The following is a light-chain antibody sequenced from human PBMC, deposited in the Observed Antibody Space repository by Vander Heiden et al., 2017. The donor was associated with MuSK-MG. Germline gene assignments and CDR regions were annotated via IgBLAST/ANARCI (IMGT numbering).Light chain of an antibody. CDR2: GKN. CDR1: SLRSCF. V-gene: IGLV3-19*01. CDR3: CCRHSSGSYWL. Sequence: SSELTQDPAVSLALGQTVRLTCQGDSLRSCFASWYQQKPGQAPLLVIFGKNNRPSGIPDRFSGSNSGNTASLAITGAQAEDEGDYHCCCRHSSGSYWLFGGGTRLTVL. J-gene: IGLJ3*02.